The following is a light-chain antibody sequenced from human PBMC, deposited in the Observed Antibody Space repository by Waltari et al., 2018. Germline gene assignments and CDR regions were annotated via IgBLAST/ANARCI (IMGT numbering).Light chain of an antibody. J-gene: IGKJ1*01. Sequence: EIVMTQSPATLSVSPGERVTLSCRASQSVSYNLAWYQHKPGQAPRPLMSASSTRATGVPARFSGSGSGTDFTLTISSLQSEDFAIYYCQQYNEWPPWTFGQGTRVEIK. CDR3: QQYNEWPPWT. CDR1: QSVSYN. CDR2: ASS. V-gene: IGKV3-15*01.